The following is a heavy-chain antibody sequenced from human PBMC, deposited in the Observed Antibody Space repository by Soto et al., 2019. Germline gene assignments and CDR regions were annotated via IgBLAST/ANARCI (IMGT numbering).Heavy chain of an antibody. J-gene: IGHJ4*02. Sequence: GASVKVSCKASGYTFTSYDISWVRQATGQGLEWMGWMNPNSGNTGYAQKFQGRVTMTRNTSISTAYMELSSLRSEDTAVYYCARGRFLYYYDSSGYPYYFDYWGQGTLVTVSS. CDR3: ARGRFLYYYDSSGYPYYFDY. CDR1: GYTFTSYD. D-gene: IGHD3-22*01. CDR2: MNPNSGNT. V-gene: IGHV1-8*01.